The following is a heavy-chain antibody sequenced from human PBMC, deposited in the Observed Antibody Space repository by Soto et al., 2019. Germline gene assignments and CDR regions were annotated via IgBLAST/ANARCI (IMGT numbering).Heavy chain of an antibody. V-gene: IGHV1-18*01. Sequence: AAGKVSCKASGHTFTSYGISWVRQAPGQGLEWMGWISAYNGNTNYAQKLQGRVTMTTDTSTSTAYMELRSLRSDDTAVYYCARDLMYDSSGYYPYYFGYWGHRT. CDR2: ISAYNGNT. CDR3: ARDLMYDSSGYYPYYFGY. D-gene: IGHD3-22*01. CDR1: GHTFTSYG. J-gene: IGHJ4*01.